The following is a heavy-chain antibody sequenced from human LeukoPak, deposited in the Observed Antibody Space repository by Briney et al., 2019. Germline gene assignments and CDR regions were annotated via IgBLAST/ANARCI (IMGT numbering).Heavy chain of an antibody. V-gene: IGHV3-30*18. D-gene: IGHD3-3*01. J-gene: IGHJ4*02. CDR2: ISYDGSNK. CDR1: GFTFSSYG. Sequence: GGSLRLSCAASGFTFSSYGMHWVRQAPGKGLEWVAVISYDGSNKYYADSVKGRFTISRDNSKNTLYLQMNSLRAEDTAVYYCAKDHVPTYYDFWSGIDYWGQGTLVTVSS. CDR3: AKDHVPTYYDFWSGIDY.